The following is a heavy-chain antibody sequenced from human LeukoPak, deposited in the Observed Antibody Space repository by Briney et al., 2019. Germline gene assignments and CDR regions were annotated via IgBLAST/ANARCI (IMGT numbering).Heavy chain of an antibody. CDR2: INHSGST. V-gene: IGHV4-34*01. Sequence: SETLSLTCAVYGGSFSGYYWSWIRQPPGKGLEWIGEINHSGSTNYNPSLTSRVTISVVTSKNQFSLTLSSVTAADTAVYYCARQKGYSSSWRYNCFDPGGQGTLVTFSS. CDR1: GGSFSGYY. J-gene: IGHJ5*02. D-gene: IGHD6-13*01. CDR3: ARQKGYSSSWRYNCFDP.